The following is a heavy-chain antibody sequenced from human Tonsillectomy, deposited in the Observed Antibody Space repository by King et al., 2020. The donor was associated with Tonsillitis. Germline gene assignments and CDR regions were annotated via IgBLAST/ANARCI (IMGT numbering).Heavy chain of an antibody. D-gene: IGHD3-10*01. CDR3: ARESLWVGAADGMDV. V-gene: IGHV4-38-2*02. CDR2: IYHSGST. Sequence: QLQESGPGLVKPSETLSLTCTVSGYSISSGYYWGWIRQPPGKGLEWIGNIYHSGSTYYNPSLKSRVTISVDTSKNQFSLKLNSVTAADTAVYYCARESLWVGAADGMDVWGQGTTVTVSS. J-gene: IGHJ6*02. CDR1: GYSISSGYY.